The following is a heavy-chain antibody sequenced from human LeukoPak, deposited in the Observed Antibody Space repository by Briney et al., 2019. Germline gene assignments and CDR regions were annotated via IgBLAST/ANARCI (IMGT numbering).Heavy chain of an antibody. Sequence: PGGSLRLSCAASGFTFSSYAMSWVRQAPGKGLEWVSAISGSGGSTYYADSVKGRFTISRDNAKNSLYLQMNSLRAEDTAVYYCARDRVVYCSSTSCYVGYYYYYYMDVWGKGTTVTISS. CDR2: ISGSGGST. D-gene: IGHD2-2*01. V-gene: IGHV3-23*01. CDR1: GFTFSSYA. CDR3: ARDRVVYCSSTSCYVGYYYYYYMDV. J-gene: IGHJ6*03.